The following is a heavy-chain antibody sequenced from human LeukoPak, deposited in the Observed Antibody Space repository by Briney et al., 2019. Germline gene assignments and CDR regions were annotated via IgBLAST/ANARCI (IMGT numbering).Heavy chain of an antibody. CDR2: ISYIGST. D-gene: IGHD1-1*01. CDR1: GGSMSSHY. CDR3: AGDQLALNALNI. Sequence: SGTLSLTCTVSGGSMSSHYWSWIRQPPGKGLEWLGYISYIGSTNYSPSLKSRVTISVDTSKNEFSLRLSSVTAADTAVYFCAGDQLALNALNIWGQGTMVTVSS. V-gene: IGHV4-59*11. J-gene: IGHJ3*02.